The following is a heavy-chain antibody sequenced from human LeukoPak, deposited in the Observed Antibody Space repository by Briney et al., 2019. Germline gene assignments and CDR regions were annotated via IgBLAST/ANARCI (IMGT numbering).Heavy chain of an antibody. CDR3: ARDTPGIAVAGVMGYFDY. CDR1: GFTFSSYG. V-gene: IGHV3-33*01. J-gene: IGHJ4*02. D-gene: IGHD6-19*01. Sequence: GGSLRLSCAASGFTFSSYGMHWVCQAPGKGLEWVAVIRYDGSNKYYADSVKGRFTISRDNSKNTLYLQMNSLRAEDTAVYYCARDTPGIAVAGVMGYFDYWGQGTLVTVSS. CDR2: IRYDGSNK.